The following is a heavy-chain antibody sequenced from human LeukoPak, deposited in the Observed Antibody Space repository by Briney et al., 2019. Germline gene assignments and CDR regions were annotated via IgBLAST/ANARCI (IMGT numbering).Heavy chain of an antibody. CDR3: AKVNPPSRYQLLSPFDY. J-gene: IGHJ4*02. D-gene: IGHD2-2*01. CDR1: GFTFSSYA. V-gene: IGHV3-23*01. Sequence: PGGSLRLSCAASGFTFSSYAMSWVRQAPGKGLEWVSAISGSGGSTYYADSVKGRFTISRDNSKNTLYLQMNSLRAEDTAVYYCAKVNPPSRYQLLSPFDYWGQGTLVTVSS. CDR2: ISGSGGST.